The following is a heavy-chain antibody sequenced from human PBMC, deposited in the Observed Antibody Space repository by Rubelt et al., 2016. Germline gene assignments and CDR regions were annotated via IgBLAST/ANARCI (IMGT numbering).Heavy chain of an antibody. CDR3: ARDGSEWSRDY. CDR2: IEQDGSEK. J-gene: IGHJ4*02. D-gene: IGHD3-3*01. V-gene: IGHV3-7*01. Sequence: EVQLVESGGGLVQPGGSLRLSCAASGFTLSTYWMNWVRQAPGKGLEWVANIEQDGSEKNYVDSVKGRFTISRDNTSNSLFPQMNSLRADDTAIYYCARDGSEWSRDYWGQGTLVTVSS. CDR1: GFTLSTYW.